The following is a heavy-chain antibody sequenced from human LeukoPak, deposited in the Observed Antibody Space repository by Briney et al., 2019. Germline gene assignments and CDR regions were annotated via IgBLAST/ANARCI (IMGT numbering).Heavy chain of an antibody. CDR3: ARATSYYYGSGSYYYDAFDI. Sequence: SVKVSCKASGGTFSSYAISWVRQAPGQGLEWMGGIIPISGTANYAQKFQGRVTITADGSTSTAYMELSSLRSEDTAVYYCARATSYYYGSGSYYYDAFDIWGQGTMVTVSS. CDR1: GGTFSSYA. J-gene: IGHJ3*02. D-gene: IGHD3-10*01. V-gene: IGHV1-69*01. CDR2: IIPISGTA.